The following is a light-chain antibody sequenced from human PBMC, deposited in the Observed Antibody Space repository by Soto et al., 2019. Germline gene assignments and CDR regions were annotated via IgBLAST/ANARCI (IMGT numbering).Light chain of an antibody. CDR1: QSVRSTF. CDR3: QQRSNWPPG. CDR2: GAS. Sequence: VLPQSPDTLSLSPGDRATLSCRASQSVRSTFLAWYQQKPGQAPRLLIYGASNRATGIPARFSGSGSGTDFTLTISSLEPEDFAVYYCQQRSNWPPGFGGGTKVEIK. V-gene: IGKV3-11*01. J-gene: IGKJ4*01.